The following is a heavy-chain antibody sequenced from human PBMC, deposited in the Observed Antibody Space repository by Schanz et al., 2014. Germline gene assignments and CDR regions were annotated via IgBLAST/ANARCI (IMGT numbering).Heavy chain of an antibody. J-gene: IGHJ4*02. CDR1: EFTFSTDA. D-gene: IGHD5-12*01. CDR3: ARKVVATIGGYYDN. CDR2: ISGSGGST. Sequence: EVQLAESGGGLVQPGGSLRLSCAASEFTFSTDAMSWVRQAPGKGLEWVSAISGSGGSTYYADSVKGRFTISRDNSKNTLFLQMNSLRAEDTAVYYCARKVVATIGGYYDNWGQGTLVIVSS. V-gene: IGHV3-23*04.